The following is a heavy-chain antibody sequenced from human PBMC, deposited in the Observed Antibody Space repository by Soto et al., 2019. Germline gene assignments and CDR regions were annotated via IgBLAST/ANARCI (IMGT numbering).Heavy chain of an antibody. CDR3: WNRGYSYGFVIY. CDR1: GGTFSSYT. J-gene: IGHJ4*02. Sequence: QVQLVQSGAEVKKPGSSVKVSCKASGGTFSSYTFSWVRQAPGQGLEWMGRIIPMLGIANYAQKFQGRVTITADKSTSTAYMELSSLRSEDTAVYYCWNRGYSYGFVIYWGQGTLVTVSS. D-gene: IGHD5-18*01. CDR2: IIPMLGIA. V-gene: IGHV1-69*02.